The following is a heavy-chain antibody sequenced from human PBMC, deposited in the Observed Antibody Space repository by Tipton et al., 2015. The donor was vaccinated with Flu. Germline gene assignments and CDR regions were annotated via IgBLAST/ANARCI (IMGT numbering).Heavy chain of an antibody. J-gene: IGHJ6*02. D-gene: IGHD3-16*01. V-gene: IGHV4-38-2*02. CDR2: ISHSGRT. CDR1: DYSISSGYY. Sequence: GLVKPSETLSLICTVSDYSISSGYYWGWIRQPPGKGLEWIGCISHSGRTYYNPSLKSRVTISVDTAKNQFSQRLSSVTAADTAVYYCARARAPYYYYAMNVWGQGTTVTVSS. CDR3: ARARAPYYYYAMNV.